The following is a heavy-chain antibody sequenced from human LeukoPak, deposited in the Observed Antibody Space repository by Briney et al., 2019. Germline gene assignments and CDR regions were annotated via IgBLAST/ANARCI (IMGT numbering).Heavy chain of an antibody. CDR2: ISVYNGNT. D-gene: IGHD5-12*01. CDR1: DYTFTSYG. CDR3: AREVATNHFDY. Sequence: ASVKVSCKASDYTFTSYGISWVRQAPGQGLEWMGWISVYNGNTNYAQKLQGRVTMTTDTSTSTAYMELRSLRSDDTAVYYCAREVATNHFDYWGQGTLVTVSS. J-gene: IGHJ4*02. V-gene: IGHV1-18*01.